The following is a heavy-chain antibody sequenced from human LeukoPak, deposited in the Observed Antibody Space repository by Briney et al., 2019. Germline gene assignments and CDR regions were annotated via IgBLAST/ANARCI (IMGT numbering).Heavy chain of an antibody. Sequence: PGRSLRPSCAASGFTFSSYGMHWVRQAPGKGLEWVAVIWYDGSNKYYADSVKGRFTISRDNSKNTLYLQMNSLRAEDTAVYYCAREGITFGGVIDYWGQGTLVTVSS. CDR1: GFTFSSYG. V-gene: IGHV3-33*01. CDR2: IWYDGSNK. D-gene: IGHD3-16*02. CDR3: AREGITFGGVIDY. J-gene: IGHJ4*02.